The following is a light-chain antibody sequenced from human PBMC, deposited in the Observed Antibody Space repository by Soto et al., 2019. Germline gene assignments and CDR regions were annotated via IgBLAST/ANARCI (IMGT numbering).Light chain of an antibody. V-gene: IGLV2-14*01. CDR3: SSYTSSSTGVYV. J-gene: IGLJ1*01. Sequence: QSALTQPASVSGSPGQSITISCTGTSSEVGGYNYVSWYQQHPGKAPKLMIYEVSNRPSGVSNRFSGSKSGNTASLTISGLQAEDEADYYCSSYTSSSTGVYVFGTGTKVTVL. CDR2: EVS. CDR1: SSEVGGYNY.